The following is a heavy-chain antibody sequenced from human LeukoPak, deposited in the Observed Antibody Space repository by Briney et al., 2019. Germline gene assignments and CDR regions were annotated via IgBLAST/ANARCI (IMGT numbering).Heavy chain of an antibody. CDR3: AKGPYDFWSGYTSGGDH. CDR2: ISYDGSNK. CDR1: GFTFSSYA. V-gene: IGHV3-30-3*01. Sequence: GRSLRLSCAASGFTFSSYAMHWVRQAPGKGLEWVAVISYDGSNKYYADSVKGRFTISRDNSKNTLYLQMDSLRVEDTAVYYCAKGPYDFWSGYTSGGDHWGQGTLVTVSS. D-gene: IGHD3-3*01. J-gene: IGHJ4*02.